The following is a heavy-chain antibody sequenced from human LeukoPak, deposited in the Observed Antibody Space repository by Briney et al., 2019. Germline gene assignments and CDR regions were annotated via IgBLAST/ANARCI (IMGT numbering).Heavy chain of an antibody. CDR2: IDSSSSHI. CDR3: ARDFRTQLDGYSPPYHFDY. D-gene: IGHD5-24*01. V-gene: IGHV3-21*01. CDR1: GFTFSSHS. J-gene: IGHJ4*02. Sequence: GGSLRLSCAAPGFTFSSHSMSWVRQAPGKGLEWVSSIDSSSSHIYYPDSMQGRFTISRDTAKNSLLLQMNSLRAEDTAVYYCARDFRTQLDGYSPPYHFDYWGQGALVTVSS.